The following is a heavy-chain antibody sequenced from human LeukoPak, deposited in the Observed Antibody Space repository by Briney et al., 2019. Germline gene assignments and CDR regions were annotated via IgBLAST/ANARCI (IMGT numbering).Heavy chain of an antibody. CDR1: AYSFTSYW. D-gene: IGHD3-22*01. V-gene: IGHV5-51*01. Sequence: GESLKISCKGSAYSFTSYWIGWVRQMPGKGLEWMGIIYPGDSDTRYSPSFQGQVTISADKSISTAYLQWSSLKASDTAMYYCARGEDYYDSSGYYSKYNWFDPWGQGTLVTVSS. CDR2: IYPGDSDT. CDR3: ARGEDYYDSSGYYSKYNWFDP. J-gene: IGHJ5*02.